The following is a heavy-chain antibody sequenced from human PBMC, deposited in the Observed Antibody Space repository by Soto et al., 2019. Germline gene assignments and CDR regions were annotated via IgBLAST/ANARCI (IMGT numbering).Heavy chain of an antibody. CDR3: ARRGFGELLYYYYYYMDV. Sequence: SETLSLTCAVSSGSISSSNWWSWVRQPPGKGLEWIGEIYHSGSTNYNPSLKSRVTISVDKSKNQFSLKLSSVTAADTAVYYCARRGFGELLYYYYYYMDVWGKGTTVTVSS. V-gene: IGHV4-4*02. CDR1: SGSISSSNW. D-gene: IGHD3-10*01. CDR2: IYHSGST. J-gene: IGHJ6*03.